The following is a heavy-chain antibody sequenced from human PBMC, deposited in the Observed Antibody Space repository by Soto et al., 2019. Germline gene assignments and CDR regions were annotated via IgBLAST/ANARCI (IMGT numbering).Heavy chain of an antibody. CDR1: GGSISSGGYY. J-gene: IGHJ4*02. V-gene: IGHV4-31*03. Sequence: PSETLSLTCTVSGGSISSGGYYWSWIRQHPGKGLEWIGYIYYSGSTYYNPSLKSRVTISVDTSKNQFSLKLSSVTAADTAVYYYASLRIVGATYYFDYWGQGTLVTVSS. CDR2: IYYSGST. CDR3: ASLRIVGATYYFDY. D-gene: IGHD1-26*01.